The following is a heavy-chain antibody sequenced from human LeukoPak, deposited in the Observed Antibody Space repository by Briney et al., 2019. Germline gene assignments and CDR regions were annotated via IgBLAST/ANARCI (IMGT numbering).Heavy chain of an antibody. CDR1: GFTFSHYG. CDR2: IRYDGSAK. D-gene: IGHD5-18*01. V-gene: IGHV3-30*02. J-gene: IGHJ4*02. Sequence: GGSLRLSCAASGFTFSHYGIHWVRQAPGKGLDWVAFIRYDGSAKYYADSVKGRFTTSRDNSKNTLYLQLNSLRPEDTAVYYCVRRGYSYGYLGYWGQGTLVTVSS. CDR3: VRRGYSYGYLGY.